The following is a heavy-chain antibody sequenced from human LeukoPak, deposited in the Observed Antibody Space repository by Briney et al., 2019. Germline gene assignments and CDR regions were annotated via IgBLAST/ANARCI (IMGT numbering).Heavy chain of an antibody. D-gene: IGHD6-6*01. CDR1: GFTFSSYS. Sequence: PRGSLRLSCAASGFTFSSYSMNWVRQAPGKGLEWVSSISSSSSYIYYADSVKGRFTISRDNAKNSLYLQMNSLRAEDTAVYYCASDSSSPDPTFDYWGQGTLVTVSS. CDR2: ISSSSSYI. CDR3: ASDSSSPDPTFDY. J-gene: IGHJ4*02. V-gene: IGHV3-21*01.